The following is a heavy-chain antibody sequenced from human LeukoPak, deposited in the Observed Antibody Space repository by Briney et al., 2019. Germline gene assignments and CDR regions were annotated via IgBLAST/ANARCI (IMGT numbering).Heavy chain of an antibody. D-gene: IGHD6-19*01. Sequence: ASVKVSCKASGYTFTGYYMNWVRQAPGQGLEWMGWINPNSGGTNYAQKFQGRVTMTRDTSISTAYMELSRLRSDDTAVYYCARRPSSGWYYFDYWGQGTLVTVSS. CDR3: ARRPSSGWYYFDY. CDR1: GYTFTGYY. CDR2: INPNSGGT. J-gene: IGHJ4*02. V-gene: IGHV1-2*02.